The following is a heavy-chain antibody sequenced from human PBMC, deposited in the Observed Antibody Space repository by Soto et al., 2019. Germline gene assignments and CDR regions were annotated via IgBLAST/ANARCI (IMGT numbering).Heavy chain of an antibody. CDR2: INQDGSEK. CDR3: ARDEGWFDP. CDR1: GFTFISYW. V-gene: IGHV3-7*01. J-gene: IGHJ5*02. Sequence: PGGSLRLSCAASGFTFISYWMNWVRQAPGKGLEWVANINQDGSEKYYVGSVKGRFTISRDNAKNTLYLQMNSLRAEDTAVYYCARDEGWFDPWGQGILVTVSS.